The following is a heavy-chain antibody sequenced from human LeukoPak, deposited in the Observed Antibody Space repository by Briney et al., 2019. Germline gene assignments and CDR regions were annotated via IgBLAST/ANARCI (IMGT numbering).Heavy chain of an antibody. Sequence: RASVKVSCKTSGYTFTAYYIHWVRQAPGQGLEWMGWINPKSGATKYAQNFQGRVTMTRDMSISTAYLELNWLQSDDTAFYYCAKESAAPNDFWIGYPYNYFDPWGQGTLVTVSS. CDR1: GYTFTAYY. V-gene: IGHV1-2*02. D-gene: IGHD3-3*01. CDR3: AKESAAPNDFWIGYPYNYFDP. J-gene: IGHJ5*02. CDR2: INPKSGAT.